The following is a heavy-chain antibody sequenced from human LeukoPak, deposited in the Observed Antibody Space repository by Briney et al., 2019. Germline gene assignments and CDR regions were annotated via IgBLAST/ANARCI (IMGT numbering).Heavy chain of an antibody. CDR1: GGSFSGYY. CDR2: INHYGST. CDR3: ARGCLDGSGGTYFDWFDP. V-gene: IGHV4-34*01. J-gene: IGHJ5*02. D-gene: IGHD1-26*01. Sequence: SETLSLTCGVYGGSFSGYYWSWIRQPPGKGLEWIGEINHYGSTDYNPSLKSRATMSVDTSKNQYSLKLTSVTAADTAVYYCARGCLDGSGGTYFDWFDPWGQGTLVTVSS.